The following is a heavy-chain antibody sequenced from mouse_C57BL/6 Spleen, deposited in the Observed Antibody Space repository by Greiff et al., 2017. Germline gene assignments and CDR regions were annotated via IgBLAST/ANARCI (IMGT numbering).Heavy chain of an antibody. J-gene: IGHJ4*01. CDR3: ARSLTTVVATDYAMDY. V-gene: IGHV1-72*01. CDR1: GYTFTSYW. CDR2: IDTNSGGT. Sequence: QVQLQQPGAELVKPGASVKLSCKASGYTFTSYWMHWVKQRPGRGLEWIGRIDTNSGGTKYNEKFKSKATLTVDKPSSTAYMQLSSLTSEDSAVYYCARSLTTVVATDYAMDYWGQGTSVTVSS. D-gene: IGHD1-1*01.